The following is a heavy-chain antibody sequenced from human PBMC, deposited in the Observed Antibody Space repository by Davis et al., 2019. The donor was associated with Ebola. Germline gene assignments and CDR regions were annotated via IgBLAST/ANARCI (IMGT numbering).Heavy chain of an antibody. CDR3: ARAQFPTTSDH. CDR1: GYTFTNYG. D-gene: IGHD1-1*01. V-gene: IGHV1-18*04. J-gene: IGHJ4*02. CDR2: INPHNGNT. Sequence: ASVKVSCKASGYTFTNYGITWVRQAPGQGLEWMGWINPHNGNTNYAQNVQGRVTMTTDTSTSTAYMEVGSLSSDDTAVYYCARAQFPTTSDHWGQGTLVSVSS.